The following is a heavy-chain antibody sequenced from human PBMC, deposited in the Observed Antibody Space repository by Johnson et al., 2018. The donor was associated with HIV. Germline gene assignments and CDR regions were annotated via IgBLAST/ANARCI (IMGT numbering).Heavy chain of an antibody. CDR3: AKVSSHSSSWYDAFDI. J-gene: IGHJ3*02. V-gene: IGHV3-33*08. CDR2: IWYDGSNK. D-gene: IGHD6-13*01. CDR1: GFTFSGYG. Sequence: VQLVESGGGEVQPGRSLRLSCAASGFTFSGYGMHWVRQAPGKGLEWVAVIWYDGSNKYYADSVKGRFTISRDNSKNTLYLQMNSLRAEDTAVYYCAKVSSHSSSWYDAFDIWGQGTMVTVSS.